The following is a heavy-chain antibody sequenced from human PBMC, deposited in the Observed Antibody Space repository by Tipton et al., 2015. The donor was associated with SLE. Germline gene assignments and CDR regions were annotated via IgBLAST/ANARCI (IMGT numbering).Heavy chain of an antibody. CDR2: IKQDGSEK. V-gene: IGHV3-7*01. CDR1: GFTFSSYW. CDR3: ARDKGSSSWYGYYFDY. D-gene: IGHD6-13*01. Sequence: SLRLSCAASGFTFSSYWMSWVRQAPGKGLEWVANIKQDGSEKYYVDSMKGRFTISRDNAKNSLYLQMNSLRAEDTAVYYCARDKGSSSWYGYYFDYWGQGTPVTVSS. J-gene: IGHJ4*02.